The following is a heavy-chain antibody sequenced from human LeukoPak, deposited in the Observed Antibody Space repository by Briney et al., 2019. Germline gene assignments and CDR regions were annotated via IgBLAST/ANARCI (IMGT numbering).Heavy chain of an antibody. Sequence: PETLSLTSAVYGGSFSDYYWTWIRQTPGKGLEWIGEMSPSGSSNSNPSLKSRVTISVDTSKNQFSLKLRSVTAADTAVYYCARGRQDVNMILVVMAGVSYYLDVWSKGTTVTVS. D-gene: IGHD3-22*01. V-gene: IGHV4-34*01. CDR1: GGSFSDYY. J-gene: IGHJ6*03. CDR3: ARGRQDVNMILVVMAGVSYYLDV. CDR2: MSPSGSS.